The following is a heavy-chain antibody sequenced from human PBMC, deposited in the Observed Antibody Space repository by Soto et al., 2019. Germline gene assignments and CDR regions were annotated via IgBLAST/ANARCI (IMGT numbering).Heavy chain of an antibody. V-gene: IGHV1-3*01. D-gene: IGHD2-21*01. Sequence: ASVKVSCKASGYTFTNYAIHWVRQAPGQRLEWMGWLNPGNGNSKYPQKFQGRVTITRDTSASTAYMFLSSLRSEDTAVYYCARDQGIPYCGGDCYSDWYFDLWGRGTLVTVSS. CDR1: GYTFTNYA. CDR3: ARDQGIPYCGGDCYSDWYFDL. CDR2: LNPGNGNS. J-gene: IGHJ2*01.